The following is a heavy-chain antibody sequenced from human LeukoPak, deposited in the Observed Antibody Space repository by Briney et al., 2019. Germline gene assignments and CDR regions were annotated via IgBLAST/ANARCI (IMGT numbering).Heavy chain of an antibody. CDR1: GFSFRSYG. Sequence: GGSLRLSCAASGFSFRSYGMYWVRQAPGKGLEWVAIISYDGSNKYYADSVKGRFTISRDNSKNTLYLQMNSLRAEDTAVYYCARRYCSSTSCSLFDYWGQGTLVTVSS. CDR3: ARRYCSSTSCSLFDY. CDR2: ISYDGSNK. J-gene: IGHJ4*02. D-gene: IGHD2-2*01. V-gene: IGHV3-30*03.